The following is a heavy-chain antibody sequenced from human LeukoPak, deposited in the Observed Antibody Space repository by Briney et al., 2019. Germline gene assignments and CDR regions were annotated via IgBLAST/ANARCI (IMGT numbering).Heavy chain of an antibody. Sequence: PGGSLRLSCAASGFTFSNYWMSWVRQAPGKGLEWVSSISSSSSYIYYADSVKGRFTISRDNSKNTLYLQMNSLRAEDTALYYCAKYPGGFTGIVNYYHMDVWGKGTTVTVSS. CDR1: GFTFSNYW. D-gene: IGHD1-26*01. V-gene: IGHV3-21*01. CDR3: AKYPGGFTGIVNYYHMDV. CDR2: ISSSSSYI. J-gene: IGHJ6*03.